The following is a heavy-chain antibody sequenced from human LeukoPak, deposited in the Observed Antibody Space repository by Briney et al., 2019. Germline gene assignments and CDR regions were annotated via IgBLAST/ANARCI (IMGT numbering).Heavy chain of an antibody. V-gene: IGHV3-30-3*01. Sequence: GGSLRLSCAASGFTFSSYAMHWVRQAPGKGLEWVAVISYDGSNKYYADSVKGRFTISRDNSKNTLYLQMNSLRAEDTAVYYCARDAVVAAVYPSGTDYWGQGTLVTVSS. J-gene: IGHJ4*02. CDR3: ARDAVVAAVYPSGTDY. CDR1: GFTFSSYA. CDR2: ISYDGSNK. D-gene: IGHD2-15*01.